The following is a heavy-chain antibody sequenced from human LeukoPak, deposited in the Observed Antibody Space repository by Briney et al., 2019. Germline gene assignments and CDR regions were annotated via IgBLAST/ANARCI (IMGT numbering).Heavy chain of an antibody. V-gene: IGHV4-59*01. CDR3: ARAIRYCSGGSCYSVIDY. D-gene: IGHD2-15*01. Sequence: PSETLSLTCTVSGGSISSYYWSWIRQPPGKGLEWIGYIYYSRSTNYNPSLKSRVTISVDTSKNQFSLKLSSVTAADTAVYYCARAIRYCSGGSCYSVIDYWGQGTLVTVSS. J-gene: IGHJ4*02. CDR2: IYYSRST. CDR1: GGSISSYY.